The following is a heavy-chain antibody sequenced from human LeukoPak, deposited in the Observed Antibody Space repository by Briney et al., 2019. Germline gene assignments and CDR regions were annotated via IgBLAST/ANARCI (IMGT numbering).Heavy chain of an antibody. CDR3: AKEGLYCSSTSCLFDY. Sequence: ETLSLTCTVSSGSISSYYWSWVRQAPGKGLEWVSAISGSGGSTYYADSVKGRFTISRDNSKNTLYLQMNSLRAEDTAVYYCAKEGLYCSSTSCLFDYWGQGTLVTVSS. V-gene: IGHV3-23*01. D-gene: IGHD2-2*01. J-gene: IGHJ4*02. CDR2: ISGSGGST. CDR1: SGSISSYY.